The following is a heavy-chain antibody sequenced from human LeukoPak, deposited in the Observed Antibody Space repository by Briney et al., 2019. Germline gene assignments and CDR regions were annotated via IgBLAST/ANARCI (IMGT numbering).Heavy chain of an antibody. Sequence: SLRLSYAASGFTFDDYAMHWVRQAPGKGPEWVSGISWNSGSIGYADSVKGRFTISRDNAKNSLYLQMNSLRAEDTALYYCAKDSPPGGYYFNAFDIWGQGTMVTVSS. CDR1: GFTFDDYA. CDR2: ISWNSGSI. J-gene: IGHJ3*02. D-gene: IGHD2/OR15-2a*01. V-gene: IGHV3-9*01. CDR3: AKDSPPGGYYFNAFDI.